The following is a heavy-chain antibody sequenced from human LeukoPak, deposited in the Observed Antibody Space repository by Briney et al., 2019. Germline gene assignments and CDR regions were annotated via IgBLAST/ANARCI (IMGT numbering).Heavy chain of an antibody. J-gene: IGHJ4*02. CDR1: GRSISSSRYY. Sequence: SETLSLTCTVSGRSISSSRYYWGWIRQPPGKGLEWIGSIYYSGSTYYNPSLKSRVTISVDTSKNQFSLKLSSVTAADTAVYYCARLAHNQNLAVDYWGQGTLVTVSS. V-gene: IGHV4-39*01. CDR3: ARLAHNQNLAVDY. CDR2: IYYSGST. D-gene: IGHD1-1*01.